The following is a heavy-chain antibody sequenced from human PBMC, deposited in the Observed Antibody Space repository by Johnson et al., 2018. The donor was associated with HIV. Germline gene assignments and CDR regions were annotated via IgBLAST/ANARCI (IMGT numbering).Heavy chain of an antibody. CDR1: GFTFDVYA. CDR2: INWNGSST. D-gene: IGHD3-16*01. V-gene: IGHV3-20*04. CDR3: TTDLGIGGYAFDI. Sequence: VQLVESGGGLVQPGGSLRLSCAASGFTFDVYAMSWVRQAPGKGLEWVSGINWNGSSTDYADSVKGRFTISRDNAKNSLYLQMNSLRAEDTAVYYCTTDLGIGGYAFDIWGQGTMVTVSS. J-gene: IGHJ3*02.